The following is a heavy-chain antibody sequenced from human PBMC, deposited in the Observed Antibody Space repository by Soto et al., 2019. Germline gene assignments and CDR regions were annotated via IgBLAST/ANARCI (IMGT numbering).Heavy chain of an antibody. CDR2: ISGSGGST. D-gene: IGHD3-10*02. CDR3: AKDNDRGVINYFDY. J-gene: IGHJ4*02. CDR1: GFTFSSYA. V-gene: IGHV3-23*01. Sequence: PGWSLRLSCASSGFTFSSYAMSWVRQAPGKGLEWVSVISGSGGSTYYADSVKGRFTISRDNSKNTLYLQMNSLRAEDTAVYYCAKDNDRGVINYFDYWGQGTLVTVSS.